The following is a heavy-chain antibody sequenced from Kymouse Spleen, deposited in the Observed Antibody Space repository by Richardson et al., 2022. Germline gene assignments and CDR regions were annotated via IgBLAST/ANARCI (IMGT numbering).Heavy chain of an antibody. D-gene: IGHD6-19*01. Sequence: EVQLVESGGGLVQPGGSLRLSCAASGFTFSSYDMHWVRQATGKGLEWVSAIGTAGDTYYPGSVKGRFTISRENAKNSLYLQMNSLRAGDTAVYYCAREAVAGHFDYWGQGTLVTVSS. CDR1: GFTFSSYD. J-gene: IGHJ4*02. CDR2: IGTAGDT. V-gene: IGHV3-13*01. CDR3: AREAVAGHFDY.